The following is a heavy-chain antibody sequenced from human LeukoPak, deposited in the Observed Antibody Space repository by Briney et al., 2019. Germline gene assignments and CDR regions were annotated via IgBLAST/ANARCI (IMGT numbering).Heavy chain of an antibody. CDR2: INPNSGGA. CDR1: GYTLTELS. Sequence: ASVKVSCKVSGYTLTELSMHWVRQAPGQGLEWMGWINPNSGGANYAQKFQGRVTMTRDTSISTVYMELTRLRSDDTAMCYCAKSTNWGSISDGFDIWGQGTMVTVAS. J-gene: IGHJ3*02. V-gene: IGHV1-2*02. CDR3: AKSTNWGSISDGFDI. D-gene: IGHD7-27*01.